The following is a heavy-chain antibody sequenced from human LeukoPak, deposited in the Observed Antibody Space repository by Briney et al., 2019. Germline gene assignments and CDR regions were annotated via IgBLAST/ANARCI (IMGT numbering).Heavy chain of an antibody. V-gene: IGHV3-72*01. CDR2: TRNKANSYTT. CDR1: GFTFSDHY. D-gene: IGHD3-22*01. J-gene: IGHJ4*02. Sequence: PGGSLRLSCAASGFTFSDHYMDWVRQAPGKGLEWVGRTRNKANSYTTEYAASVKGRFTISRDDSKNSLYLQMNSLKTEDTAVYYCARERYYGSSGYYPYYFDYWGQGTLVTVSS. CDR3: ARERYYGSSGYYPYYFDY.